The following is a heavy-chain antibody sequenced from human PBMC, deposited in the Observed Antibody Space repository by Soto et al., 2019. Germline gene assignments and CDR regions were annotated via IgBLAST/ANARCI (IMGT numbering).Heavy chain of an antibody. CDR1: GFTVNSHY. J-gene: IGHJ3*02. CDR2: MYSGGSI. D-gene: IGHD1-26*01. CDR3: ARAPYSGSYGSGHDAFDI. Sequence: QPGGSLRLSCAASGFTVNSHYMTWVRQAPGKGLEWVSIMYSGGSIYYADSVKGRFTLSRDNSKNTLYLQINSLRAEDTAVYYCARAPYSGSYGSGHDAFDIWGQGTVVTVSS. V-gene: IGHV3-53*01.